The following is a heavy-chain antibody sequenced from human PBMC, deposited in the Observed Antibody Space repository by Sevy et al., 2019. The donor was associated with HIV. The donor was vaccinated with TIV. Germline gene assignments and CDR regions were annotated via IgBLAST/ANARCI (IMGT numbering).Heavy chain of an antibody. D-gene: IGHD2-21*02. CDR2: ISDDGSKT. Sequence: GGSLRLSCADSGFTFIDYAMHWVRQAPGKGLEWVGVISDDGSKTYYADSVNGRFTISRDNSKNTLYLQMNSLRADDTAVYYCVRGRVTSHYFDYWGQGTLVTVSS. J-gene: IGHJ4*02. CDR1: GFTFIDYA. V-gene: IGHV3-30*04. CDR3: VRGRVTSHYFDY.